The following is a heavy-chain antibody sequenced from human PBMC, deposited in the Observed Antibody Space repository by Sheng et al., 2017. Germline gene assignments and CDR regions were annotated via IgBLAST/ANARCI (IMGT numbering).Heavy chain of an antibody. CDR3: ARVGSSLLRFLEWLPQPHWFDP. CDR2: IYYSGST. D-gene: IGHD3-3*01. Sequence: QLQLQESGPGLVKPSETLSLTCTVSGGSISSSSYYWGWIRQPPGKGLEWIGSIYYSGSTYYNPSLKSRVTISVDTSKNQFSLKLSSVTAADTAVYYCARVGSSLLRFLEWLPQPHWFDPWGQGTLVTGLL. J-gene: IGHJ5*02. CDR1: GGSISSSSYY. V-gene: IGHV4-39*07.